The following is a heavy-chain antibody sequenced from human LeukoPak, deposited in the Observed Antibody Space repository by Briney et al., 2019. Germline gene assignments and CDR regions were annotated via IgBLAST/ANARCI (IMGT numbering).Heavy chain of an antibody. CDR2: ISGSGGST. CDR3: AKDPHVDTADFDY. D-gene: IGHD5-18*01. V-gene: IGHV3-23*01. Sequence: PGRSLRLSCTASGFTFGDYAVSWVRQAPGKGLEWVSAISGSGGSTYYADSVKGRFTISRDNSKNTLYLQMNSLRAEDTAVYYCAKDPHVDTADFDYWGQGTLVTVSS. J-gene: IGHJ4*02. CDR1: GFTFGDYA.